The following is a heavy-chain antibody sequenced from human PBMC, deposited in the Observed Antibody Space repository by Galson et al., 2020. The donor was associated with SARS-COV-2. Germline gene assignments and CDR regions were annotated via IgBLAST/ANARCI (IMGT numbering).Heavy chain of an antibody. D-gene: IGHD4-17*01. CDR3: ATTVTAH. V-gene: IGHV3-73*01. CDR2: IRSKANTYAT. Sequence: GESLKISCAASGFTFSTSAMNWVRQASGKGLEWVGRIRSKANTYATAYAASVKGRFTISRDDSKNTTFLQMNSLKTEDTAVYYCATTVTAHWGQGTLVTVSS. J-gene: IGHJ4*02. CDR1: GFTFSTSA.